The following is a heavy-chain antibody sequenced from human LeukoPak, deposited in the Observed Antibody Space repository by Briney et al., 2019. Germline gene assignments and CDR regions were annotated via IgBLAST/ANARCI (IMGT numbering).Heavy chain of an antibody. V-gene: IGHV4-4*07. D-gene: IGHD6-13*01. CDR2: IYSSGSS. J-gene: IGHJ4*02. Sequence: SETLSLTCTVSGDSISRYYWTWIRQPAGKGLEWIGHIYSSGSSNYNPSLKSRVTMSVYTSKNQFSLKVSSVSAADTAVYYCARAPPTAGGQIDYWGQGTLVTVSS. CDR1: GDSISRYY. CDR3: ARAPPTAGGQIDY.